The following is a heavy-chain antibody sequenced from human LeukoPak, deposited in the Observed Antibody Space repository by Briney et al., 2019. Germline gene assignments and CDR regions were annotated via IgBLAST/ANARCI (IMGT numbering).Heavy chain of an antibody. J-gene: IGHJ6*03. CDR3: ARGTVRKDYDFWSGYSHYYYYMDV. D-gene: IGHD3-3*01. V-gene: IGHV1-46*01. CDR1: GYTFTSYY. Sequence: ASVKVSCKASGYTFTSYYMHWVRQAPGQGLEWMGIINPSGGSTSYAQKFQGRVTITRNTSISTAYMELSSLRSEDTAVYYCARGTVRKDYDFWSGYSHYYYYMDVWGKGTTVTVSS. CDR2: INPSGGST.